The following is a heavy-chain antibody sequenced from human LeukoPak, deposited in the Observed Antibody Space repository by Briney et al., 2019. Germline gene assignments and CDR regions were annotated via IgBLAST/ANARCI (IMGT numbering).Heavy chain of an antibody. CDR1: GFTFSSYG. Sequence: PGRSLRLSCAASGFTFSSYGMHWVRQAPGKGLEWVAVISYDGSNKYYADSVKGRFTISRDNSKNTLYLQINSLRAEDTAVYYCAKDGRDYGDYVDYWGQGTLVTVSS. J-gene: IGHJ4*02. V-gene: IGHV3-30*18. CDR3: AKDGRDYGDYVDY. D-gene: IGHD4-17*01. CDR2: ISYDGSNK.